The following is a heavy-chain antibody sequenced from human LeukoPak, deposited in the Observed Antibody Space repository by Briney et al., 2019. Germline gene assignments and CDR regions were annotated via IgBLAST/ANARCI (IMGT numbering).Heavy chain of an antibody. Sequence: ASVKVSCKASGYTFTSYGISWVRQAPGQGLEWMGRISAYNGNTNYAQKLQGRVTMTTDTSTSTAYMELRSLRSDDTAVYYCARVEPYYDILTGLWRVRPDYYMDVWGKGTTVTISS. CDR1: GYTFTSYG. CDR3: ARVEPYYDILTGLWRVRPDYYMDV. CDR2: ISAYNGNT. J-gene: IGHJ6*03. V-gene: IGHV1-18*01. D-gene: IGHD3-9*01.